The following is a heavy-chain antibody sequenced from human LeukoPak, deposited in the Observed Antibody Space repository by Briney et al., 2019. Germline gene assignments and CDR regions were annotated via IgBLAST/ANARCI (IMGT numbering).Heavy chain of an antibody. D-gene: IGHD2-2*01. CDR3: ARPYCGTTSCYAPFDY. Sequence: SETLSLTCAVYGGSFSGYHWSWIRRPPGKGLEWIGEINHSGSTNYNPSLKSRVTISVDTSKNQFSLKLSTVTAADTAVYYCARPYCGTTSCYAPFDYWGQGSLVTVSS. V-gene: IGHV4-34*01. CDR2: INHSGST. CDR1: GGSFSGYH. J-gene: IGHJ4*02.